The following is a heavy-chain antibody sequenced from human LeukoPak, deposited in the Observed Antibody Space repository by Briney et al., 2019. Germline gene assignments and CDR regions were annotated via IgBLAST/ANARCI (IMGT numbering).Heavy chain of an antibody. CDR3: ASVRRGFGESSKYYSYYYMDV. D-gene: IGHD3-10*01. CDR1: GGSISPYY. V-gene: IGHV4-59*08. J-gene: IGHJ6*03. Sequence: PSETLSLACTVSGGSISPYYWSWIRQPPGKGLEWIGYIYYSGSTNYNPSLKSRVTISVDTSKNQFSLKLSAVTAADTAVYYCASVRRGFGESSKYYSYYYMDVWGNGTTVTISS. CDR2: IYYSGST.